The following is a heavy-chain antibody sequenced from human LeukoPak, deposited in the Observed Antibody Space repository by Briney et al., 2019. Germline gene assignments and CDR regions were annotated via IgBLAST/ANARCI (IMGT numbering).Heavy chain of an antibody. CDR2: ISGSGGST. Sequence: PGGSLRLSCAASGFTFSSYGMSWVRQAPGKGLEWVSAISGSGGSTYYADSVKGRFTISRDNSKNTLYLQMNSLRTEDTAVYYCAKDRYRIAAAGHFDYWGQGTLVTVSS. D-gene: IGHD6-13*01. V-gene: IGHV3-23*01. J-gene: IGHJ4*02. CDR3: AKDRYRIAAAGHFDY. CDR1: GFTFSSYG.